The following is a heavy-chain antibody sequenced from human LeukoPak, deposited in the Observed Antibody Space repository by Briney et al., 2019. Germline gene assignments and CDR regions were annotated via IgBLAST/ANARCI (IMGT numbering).Heavy chain of an antibody. CDR3: ARDRYSYGDVDF. V-gene: IGHV3-7*01. CDR1: GFTFSSYW. CDR2: IKQDGSDK. D-gene: IGHD5-18*01. Sequence: GGSLRLSCVASGFTFSSYWMSWVRQAPGKGLEWVAKIKQDGSDKYYVGSVKGRFTISRDNAKNSLSLQMNSLRAEETAVYYCARDRYSYGDVDFWGQGTLVTVSS. J-gene: IGHJ4*02.